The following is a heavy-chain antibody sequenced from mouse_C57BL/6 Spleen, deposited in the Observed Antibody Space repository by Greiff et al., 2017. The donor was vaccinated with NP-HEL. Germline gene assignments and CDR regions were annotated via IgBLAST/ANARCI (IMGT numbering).Heavy chain of an antibody. CDR3: ARGGQLRPYYFDY. CDR2: IDPSDSYT. D-gene: IGHD3-2*02. Sequence: QVQLQQPGAELVKPGASVKLSCKASGYTFTSYWMQWVKQRPGQGLEWIGEIDPSDSYTNYNQNFKGKATLTVDTSSSTAYMQLSILTSEDSAVYYCARGGQLRPYYFDYWGQGTTLTVSS. J-gene: IGHJ2*01. V-gene: IGHV1-50*01. CDR1: GYTFTSYW.